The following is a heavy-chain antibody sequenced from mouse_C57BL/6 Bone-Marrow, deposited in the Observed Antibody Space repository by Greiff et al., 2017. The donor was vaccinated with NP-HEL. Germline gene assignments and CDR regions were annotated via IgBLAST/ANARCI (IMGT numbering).Heavy chain of an antibody. CDR2: IRSKSNNYAT. D-gene: IGHD2-4*01. CDR3: VRSDYDVAWFAY. V-gene: IGHV10-1*01. J-gene: IGHJ3*01. Sequence: EVKLMESGGGLVQPKGSLKLSCAASGFSFNTYAMNWVRQAPGKGLEWVARIRSKSNNYATYYADSVKDRFTISRDDSESMLYLQMNNLKTEDTAMYYCVRSDYDVAWFAYWGQGTLVTVSA. CDR1: GFSFNTYA.